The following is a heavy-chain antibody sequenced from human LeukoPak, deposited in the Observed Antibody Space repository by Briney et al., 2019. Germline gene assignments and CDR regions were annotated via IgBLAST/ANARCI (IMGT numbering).Heavy chain of an antibody. CDR3: ASAGGWELQEAFDI. J-gene: IGHJ3*02. CDR1: GFTFSRLA. CDR2: ISAASETI. V-gene: IGHV3-23*01. Sequence: GGPLRLSCEASGFTFSRLAMSWVRQAPGTGLEWVSAISAASETIYYAGSVKGRFTISSDNAKNSLYLQMNSLRAEDTAVYYCASAGGWELQEAFDIWGQGTMVTVSS. D-gene: IGHD1-26*01.